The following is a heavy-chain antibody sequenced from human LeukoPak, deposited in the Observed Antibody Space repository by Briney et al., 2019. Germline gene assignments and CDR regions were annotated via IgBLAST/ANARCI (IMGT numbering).Heavy chain of an antibody. CDR2: ISYDGSNK. D-gene: IGHD5-24*01. V-gene: IGHV3-30*18. J-gene: IGHJ1*01. CDR3: AKDRDGYNYGGYFQH. CDR1: GFTFSSYG. Sequence: PGGSLRLSCAASGFTFSSYGMHWVRQAPGKGLEWVAVISYDGSNKYYADSVKGRFTISRDNSKNTLYLQMNSLRAEDTAVYYCAKDRDGYNYGGYFQHWGQGTLVTVSS.